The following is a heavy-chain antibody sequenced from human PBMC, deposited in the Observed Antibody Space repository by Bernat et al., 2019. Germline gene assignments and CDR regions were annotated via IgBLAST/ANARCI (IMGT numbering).Heavy chain of an antibody. CDR2: IWYDGSKK. CDR1: GFTFTSYG. CDR3: ARDLGNFDSGGSYFDY. J-gene: IGHJ4*02. Sequence: QVQLVESGGGVVQPGRSLRLSCAASGFTFTSYGFHWVRQAPGKGLEWVALIWYDGSKKNDADSVKGRFTISRDSSKNTLYLQMNSLRAEDTAVYHCARDLGNFDSGGSYFDYWGQGTLVTVSS. D-gene: IGHD2-15*01. V-gene: IGHV3-33*01.